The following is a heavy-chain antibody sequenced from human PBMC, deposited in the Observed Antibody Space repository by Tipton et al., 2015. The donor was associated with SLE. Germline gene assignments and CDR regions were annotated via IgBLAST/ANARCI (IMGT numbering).Heavy chain of an antibody. V-gene: IGHV4-4*09. CDR1: GGSMSNHY. CDR3: ARIVGYCDSTSCLAYYGMDV. D-gene: IGHD2-2*01. J-gene: IGHJ6*02. Sequence: TLSLTCTVSGGSMSNHYWTWVRQAPGERLEGIGHIYNTGSTNYNPSLKSRVTISIDTSKNQFSLKLSSVTAADTAVYYCARIVGYCDSTSCLAYYGMDVWGQGTTVTVSS. CDR2: IYNTGST.